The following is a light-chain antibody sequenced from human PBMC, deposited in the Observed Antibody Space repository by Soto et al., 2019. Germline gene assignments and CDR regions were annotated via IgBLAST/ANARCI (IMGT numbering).Light chain of an antibody. CDR3: QQYGSSPRYT. J-gene: IGKJ2*01. Sequence: EIVLTQSPGTLSLSPGERATLSCRASQSVSSSYLAWYQQKPGQAPRLLIYGASSRATGIPDRFSGSGSGTGFTLTISRLEPEDCAVYYCQQYGSSPRYTFGQGTKLEIK. CDR2: GAS. V-gene: IGKV3-20*01. CDR1: QSVSSSY.